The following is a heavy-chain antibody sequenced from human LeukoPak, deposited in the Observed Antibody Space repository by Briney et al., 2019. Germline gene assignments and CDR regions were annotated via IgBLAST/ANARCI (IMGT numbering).Heavy chain of an antibody. CDR3: ARDLGATGTTY. Sequence: GGPLRLSCAPSGFTVSSHYMSWVRQAPGKGLEWVSVIYSGGNRHYADSVKGRFTISRDNSKITVYLQMNSLRAEDTALYYCARDLGATGTTYWGQGTLVTVSS. J-gene: IGHJ4*02. V-gene: IGHV3-53*01. CDR2: IYSGGNR. CDR1: GFTVSSHY. D-gene: IGHD6-13*01.